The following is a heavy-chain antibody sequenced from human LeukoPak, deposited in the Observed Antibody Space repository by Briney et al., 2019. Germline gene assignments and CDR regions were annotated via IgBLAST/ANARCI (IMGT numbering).Heavy chain of an antibody. J-gene: IGHJ6*02. CDR2: IRSKAYGGTT. CDR3: TRVVAATHYYYGMDV. D-gene: IGHD2-15*01. V-gene: IGHV3-49*04. Sequence: GGSLRLSCTASGFTFGDYAMSWVRQAPGKGLEWVGFIRSKAYGGTTEYAASVKGRFTISRDDSKSIAYLQMNSLKTEDTAVYYCTRVVAATHYYYGMDVWGQGPRSPSP. CDR1: GFTFGDYA.